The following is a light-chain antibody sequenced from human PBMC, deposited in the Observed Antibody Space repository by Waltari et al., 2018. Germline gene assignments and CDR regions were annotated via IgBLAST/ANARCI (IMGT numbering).Light chain of an antibody. Sequence: SYELTQPPSVSVSPGQTASITCSGDKLGDKYASWYQQKPGRSPVLVIYEDRRRPPGIPERFSGSNSGNTATLTISGTQAMDEADYYCQAWDSSIVFGGGTKLTVL. V-gene: IGLV3-1*01. CDR3: QAWDSSIV. J-gene: IGLJ2*01. CDR2: EDR. CDR1: KLGDKY.